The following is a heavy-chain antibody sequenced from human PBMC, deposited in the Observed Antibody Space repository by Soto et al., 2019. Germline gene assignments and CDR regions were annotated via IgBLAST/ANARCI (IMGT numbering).Heavy chain of an antibody. V-gene: IGHV1-69*02. CDR3: ASQYSSSSPWFDP. CDR2: IIPILGIA. CDR1: GGTFSSYT. D-gene: IGHD6-6*01. J-gene: IGHJ5*02. Sequence: VKLSCKASGGTFSSYTISWVRQAPGQGLEWMGRIIPILGIANYAQKFQGRVTITADKSTSTAYMELSSLRSEDTAVYYCASQYSSSSPWFDPWGQGTLVTVSS.